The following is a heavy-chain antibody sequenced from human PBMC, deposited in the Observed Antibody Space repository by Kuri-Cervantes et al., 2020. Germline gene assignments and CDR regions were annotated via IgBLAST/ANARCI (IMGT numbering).Heavy chain of an antibody. V-gene: IGHV3-33*01. CDR1: GFTFSSYC. D-gene: IGHD1-14*01. J-gene: IGHJ6*02. Sequence: GESQKISCAASGFTFSSYCMHWVRQAAGKGLEWVAVIWYYGSNIYYADSVKGRFTISRDNAKNSLYLQMNSLRAEDTVVYYCARNITMVVWGQGTTVTVSS. CDR2: IWYYGSNI. CDR3: ARNITMVV.